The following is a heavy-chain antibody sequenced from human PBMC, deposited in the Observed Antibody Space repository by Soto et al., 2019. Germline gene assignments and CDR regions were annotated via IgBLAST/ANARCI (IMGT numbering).Heavy chain of an antibody. J-gene: IGHJ6*03. V-gene: IGHV1-18*01. D-gene: IGHD3-3*01. CDR3: ARTAIFGVVQDYYMDV. CDR2: ISAYNGNT. Sequence: ASVKVSCKASGYTFTSYGISWVRQAPGQGLEWMGWISAYNGNTNYAQKLQGRVTMTTDTSTSTAYMELRSLRSEDTAVYYCARTAIFGVVQDYYMDVWGKGTTVTVSS. CDR1: GYTFTSYG.